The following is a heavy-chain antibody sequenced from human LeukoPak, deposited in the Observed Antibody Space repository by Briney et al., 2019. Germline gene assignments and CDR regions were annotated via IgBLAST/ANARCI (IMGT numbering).Heavy chain of an antibody. Sequence: GGSLRLSCAASGFTFDAHAMHWVRQAPGKGLEWVSLISWDGGSTYYADSVKGRFTISRDNAKNSLYLQMNSLRAEDTAVYYCARGGTRSSGYKYWGQGTLVTVSS. CDR2: ISWDGGST. CDR1: GFTFDAHA. V-gene: IGHV3-43D*03. CDR3: ARGGTRSSGYKY. J-gene: IGHJ4*02. D-gene: IGHD3-22*01.